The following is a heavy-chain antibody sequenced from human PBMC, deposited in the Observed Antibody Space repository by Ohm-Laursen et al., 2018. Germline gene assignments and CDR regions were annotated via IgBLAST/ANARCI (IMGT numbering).Heavy chain of an antibody. CDR3: ARDPGRAMTTPDY. Sequence: SLRLSCSASAASGFSFSRYGMHWVRQAPGKGLEWVAVIWYDGSNKYHADSVKGRFTISRDNSKNTVYLQMNSLRAEDTAVYYCARDPGRAMTTPDYWGQGTLVTVSS. CDR1: GFSFSRYG. V-gene: IGHV3-33*01. D-gene: IGHD4-17*01. J-gene: IGHJ4*02. CDR2: IWYDGSNK.